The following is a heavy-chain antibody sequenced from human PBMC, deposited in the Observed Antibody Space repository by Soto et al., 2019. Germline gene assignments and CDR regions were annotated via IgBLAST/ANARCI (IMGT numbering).Heavy chain of an antibody. V-gene: IGHV3-74*01. D-gene: IGHD2-15*01. Sequence: EVQLVESGGGLVQPGGSLRLSCVASGFTFSNYWMYWVRQAPGEGLVWVSRINNDGSVSSYADSVKGRLTISRDNVKNTLSLQMDRLRAEDTAVYYCASGDCVGGTCYSLAGSFYYYMDVWGKGTTVTVFS. CDR3: ASGDCVGGTCYSLAGSFYYYMDV. J-gene: IGHJ6*03. CDR2: INNDGSVS. CDR1: GFTFSNYW.